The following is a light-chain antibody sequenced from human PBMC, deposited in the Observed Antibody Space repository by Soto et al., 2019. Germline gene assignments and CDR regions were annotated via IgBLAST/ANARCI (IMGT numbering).Light chain of an antibody. V-gene: IGLV1-40*01. J-gene: IGLJ2*01. Sequence: QSVLTQPPSVSGAPGQRVTISCTGGTSNIGAGFDVHWYQQTSGTAPKLLIYGSSNRPSGVPDRFSGSKSGTSASLAITGLQAEDEADYYCQSYDSSLGVVFGGGTKLTVL. CDR3: QSYDSSLGVV. CDR1: TSNIGAGFD. CDR2: GSS.